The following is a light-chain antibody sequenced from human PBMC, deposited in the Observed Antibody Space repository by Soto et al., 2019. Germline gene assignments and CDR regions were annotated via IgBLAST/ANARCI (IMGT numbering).Light chain of an antibody. CDR3: SSYTSSSTVV. V-gene: IGLV2-14*01. CDR2: DVS. Sequence: QSALTQPASVSGSPGQSITISCTGASSDVGAYNYVSWYQQHPVKAPKLMIFDVSNRPSGVSNRFSASKSGNTASLTISGLQAEDEADYYCSSYTSSSTVVFGGGTKLTVL. J-gene: IGLJ2*01. CDR1: SSDVGAYNY.